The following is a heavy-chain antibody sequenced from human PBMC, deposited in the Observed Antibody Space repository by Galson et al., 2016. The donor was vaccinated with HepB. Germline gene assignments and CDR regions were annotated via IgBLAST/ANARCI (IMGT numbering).Heavy chain of an antibody. V-gene: IGHV3-21*01. CDR2: ITSRSNYI. J-gene: IGHJ4*02. CDR1: GFSFSSYS. CDR3: ARDVSGYSGVQ. Sequence: SLRLSCAASGFSFSSYSMNWIRQAPGKGLEWVSSITSRSNYIHYADSVKGRFTISRDNAKKSLYLQMNSLRVEDTAMYYWARDVSGYSGVQWGQGTLGTVS. D-gene: IGHD5-12*01.